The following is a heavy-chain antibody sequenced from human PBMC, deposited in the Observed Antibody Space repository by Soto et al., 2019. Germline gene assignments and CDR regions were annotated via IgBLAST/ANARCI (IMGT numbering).Heavy chain of an antibody. D-gene: IGHD3-16*01. Sequence: VGSLRLSCAASGFTFSSYAMHWVRQAPGKGLEWVAVISYDGSNKYYADSVKGRFTISRDNSKNTLYLQMNSLRAEDTAVYYCAREMGASGYWGQGTPVT. CDR2: ISYDGSNK. CDR3: AREMGASGY. J-gene: IGHJ4*02. CDR1: GFTFSSYA. V-gene: IGHV3-30-3*01.